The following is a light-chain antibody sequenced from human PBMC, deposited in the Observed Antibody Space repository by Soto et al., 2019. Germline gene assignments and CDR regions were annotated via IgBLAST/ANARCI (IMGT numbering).Light chain of an antibody. CDR3: QQYGTCLT. V-gene: IGKV3-20*01. Sequence: EIVLTQSPGTLSLSPGERATLSCRASQSVSSSYLAWYQQKLGQPPSLLLYGASSRATGIPDRFSGSGSGTDFTLTISRLEPEDFAVYYCQQYGTCLTFGGGTKVEIK. CDR1: QSVSSSY. CDR2: GAS. J-gene: IGKJ4*01.